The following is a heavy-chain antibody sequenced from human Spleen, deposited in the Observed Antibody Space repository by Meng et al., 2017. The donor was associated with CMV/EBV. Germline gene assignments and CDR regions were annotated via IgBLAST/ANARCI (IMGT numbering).Heavy chain of an antibody. D-gene: IGHD3-10*01. CDR1: GFTFSSYW. V-gene: IGHV3-74*01. J-gene: IGHJ6*02. CDR2: INSDGSST. CDR3: ARVFGSYEAAYYGMDV. Sequence: GESLKISCAASGFTFSSYWMHWVRQAPGKGLVWVSRINSDGSSTSYADSVKGRFTISRDNAKNTLYLQMNSLRAEDTAVYYCARVFGSYEAAYYGMDVWGQGTTVTVSS.